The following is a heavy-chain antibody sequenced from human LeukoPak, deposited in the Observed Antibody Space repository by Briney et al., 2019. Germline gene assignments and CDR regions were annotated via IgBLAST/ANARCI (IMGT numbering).Heavy chain of an antibody. J-gene: IGHJ3*02. CDR3: ARVKHYYDFWSGYDDAFDI. CDR2: IYTSGST. V-gene: IGHV4-4*07. CDR1: GGSISSYY. Sequence: PSETLSLTCTVSGGSISSYYWSWIRQPAGKGLEWIGRIYTSGSTNYNPSLKSRVTMSVDTSKNQFSLKLGSVTAADTAVYYCARVKHYYDFWSGYDDAFDIWGQGTMVTVSS. D-gene: IGHD3-3*01.